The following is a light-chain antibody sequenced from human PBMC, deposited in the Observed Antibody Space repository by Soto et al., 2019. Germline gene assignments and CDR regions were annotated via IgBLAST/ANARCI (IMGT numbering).Light chain of an antibody. Sequence: QSALTQSASVSGSPGQSITISCTGTSSDVGGYNYVSWYQQHPGKAPKLMIYEVSNRPSGVSNRFSGSKSGNTAYLTVTGLQDEDEADYYCRSYTSRSTIVFGTGTKLTVL. J-gene: IGLJ1*01. V-gene: IGLV2-14*01. CDR2: EVS. CDR1: SSDVGGYNY. CDR3: RSYTSRSTIV.